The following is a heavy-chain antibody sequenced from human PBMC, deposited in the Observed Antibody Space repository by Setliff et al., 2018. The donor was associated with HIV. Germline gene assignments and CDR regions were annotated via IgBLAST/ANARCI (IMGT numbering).Heavy chain of an antibody. V-gene: IGHV3-48*01. CDR1: GFTFSGYR. CDR3: ARDIGIRIMVAASDAFDI. CDR2: ISSSSSTI. J-gene: IGHJ3*02. D-gene: IGHD2-8*01. Sequence: GGSLRLSCAAAGFTFSGYRMNWVRQAPGKGLEWVSYISSSSSTIYYADSMKGRFTISRDNAKNSLFLQMNSLRAEDTAVYYCARDIGIRIMVAASDAFDIWGQGTMVTVSS.